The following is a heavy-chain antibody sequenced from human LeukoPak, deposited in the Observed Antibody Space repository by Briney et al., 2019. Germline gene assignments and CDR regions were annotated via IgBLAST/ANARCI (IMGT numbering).Heavy chain of an antibody. CDR2: IYYSGST. Sequence: GSLRLSCAASGFTFSSYAMSWIRQPPGKGLEWIGYIYYSGSTNYNPSLKSRVTISVDTSKNQFSLKLSSVTAADTAVYYCASKKGSGSPFDSWGQGTLVTVSS. J-gene: IGHJ4*02. CDR3: ASKKGSGSPFDS. V-gene: IGHV4-59*01. CDR1: GFTFSSYA. D-gene: IGHD1-26*01.